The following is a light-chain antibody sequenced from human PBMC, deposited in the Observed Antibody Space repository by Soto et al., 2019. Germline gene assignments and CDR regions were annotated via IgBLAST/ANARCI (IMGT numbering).Light chain of an antibody. V-gene: IGKV3-20*01. Sequence: EIVMTQSPATLSVSPGERATLSGRASQSVSSNLAWYQQKPGQAPRLLIYGASSRATGIPDRFSGSGSGTDFTLTISRLEPEDFAVYYCQQYGSSPEWTFGQGTKVDIK. CDR3: QQYGSSPEWT. CDR2: GAS. CDR1: QSVSSN. J-gene: IGKJ1*01.